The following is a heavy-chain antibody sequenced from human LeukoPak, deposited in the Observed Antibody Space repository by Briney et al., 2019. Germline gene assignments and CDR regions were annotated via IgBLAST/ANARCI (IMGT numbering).Heavy chain of an antibody. CDR3: AKEHRASIAARAPLDY. CDR2: ITWNSGNI. CDR1: GFSFDDYA. D-gene: IGHD6-6*01. V-gene: IGHV3-9*01. J-gene: IGHJ4*02. Sequence: GRSLRLSCAASGFSFDDYAMHWVRQAPGKGLEWVSGITWNSGNIAYADSVKGRFTISRDNSKNTLYLQMNSLRAEDTAVYYCAKEHRASIAARAPLDYWGQGTLVTVSS.